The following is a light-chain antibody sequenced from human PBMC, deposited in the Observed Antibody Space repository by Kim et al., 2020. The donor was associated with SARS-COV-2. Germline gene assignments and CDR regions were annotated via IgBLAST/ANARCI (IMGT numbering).Light chain of an antibody. CDR3: CSYAGRYV. Sequence: QSALTQPRSVSGSPGHSVTIPCTGTSSDVGSYNYVSWYQEHPGKAPKLIIFDVSKRPSGVPDRFSGSKSGNTASLTISGLQAEDEAVYYCCSYAGRYVFGAGTKVTVL. V-gene: IGLV2-11*01. CDR1: SSDVGSYNY. J-gene: IGLJ1*01. CDR2: DVS.